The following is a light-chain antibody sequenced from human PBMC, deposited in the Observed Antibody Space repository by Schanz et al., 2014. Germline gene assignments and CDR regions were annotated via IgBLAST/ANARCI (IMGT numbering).Light chain of an antibody. J-gene: IGKJ1*01. V-gene: IGKV1-5*01. Sequence: DIQMTQSPSTLSASVGDRVTITCRASQSISTLLAWYQQKPGKAPKLLIYDASSLESGVPSRFSGSGSGTEFTLTISSLQPDDFATYYCQQYDSNPTFGQGTKVEMK. CDR2: DAS. CDR1: QSISTL. CDR3: QQYDSNPT.